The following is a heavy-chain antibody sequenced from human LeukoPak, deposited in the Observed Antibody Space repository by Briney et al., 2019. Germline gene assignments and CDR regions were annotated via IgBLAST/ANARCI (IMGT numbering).Heavy chain of an antibody. V-gene: IGHV5-51*01. D-gene: IGHD3-22*01. CDR3: ASSSGYYSDAFDI. CDR1: GYSFTSYW. J-gene: IGHJ3*02. Sequence: GESLKISCKGSGYSFTSYWIGWVRQMPGKGLEWMGIIYPGDPDTRYSPSFQGQVTISADKSISTAYLQWSSLKASDTAMYYCASSSGYYSDAFDIWGQGTMVTVSS. CDR2: IYPGDPDT.